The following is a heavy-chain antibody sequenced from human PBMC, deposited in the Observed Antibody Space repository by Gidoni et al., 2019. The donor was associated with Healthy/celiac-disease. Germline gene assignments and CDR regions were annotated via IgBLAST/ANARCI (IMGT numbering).Heavy chain of an antibody. D-gene: IGHD2-15*01. CDR1: GFTFSSYG. J-gene: IGHJ4*02. Sequence: QVQLVESGGGVVQPGRSLRLSCAASGFTFSSYGMHWVRQAPGKGLEWVAVISYDGSNKYYADSVKGRFTISRDNSKNTLYLQMNSLRAEDTAVYYCAKDAWRGGNPKEKYYFDYWGQGTLVTVSS. V-gene: IGHV3-30*18. CDR2: ISYDGSNK. CDR3: AKDAWRGGNPKEKYYFDY.